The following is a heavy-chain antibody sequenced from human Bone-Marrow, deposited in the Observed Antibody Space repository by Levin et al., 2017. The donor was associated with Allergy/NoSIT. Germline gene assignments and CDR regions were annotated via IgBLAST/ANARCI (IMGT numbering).Heavy chain of an antibody. V-gene: IGHV3-30*18. CDR1: HFNFRIYG. D-gene: IGHD4-11*01. Sequence: GESLKISCEASHFNFRIYGMHWVRQAPGKGLEWVALTSYDEREKYYADSVKGRFIISRDNSKNRLYLQMNSLRPEDTAVYYCAKDFAFNDYIYFFDHWGQGTLVTVSS. CDR2: TSYDEREK. J-gene: IGHJ4*02. CDR3: AKDFAFNDYIYFFDH.